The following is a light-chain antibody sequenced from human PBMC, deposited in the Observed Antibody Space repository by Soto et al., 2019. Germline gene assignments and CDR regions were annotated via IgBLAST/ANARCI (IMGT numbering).Light chain of an antibody. V-gene: IGLV2-23*01. CDR1: TSDIGSYNL. J-gene: IGLJ1*01. CDR3: CSYAGSRTWV. CDR2: EAS. Sequence: QSALTQPASVSGSPGQSITISCTGTTSDIGSYNLVSWYQQHPGKVPKIIIYEASKRPSGAPYRFSGSKSGNTASLTISGLQAEDEADYYCCSYAGSRTWVFGTGTKLTVL.